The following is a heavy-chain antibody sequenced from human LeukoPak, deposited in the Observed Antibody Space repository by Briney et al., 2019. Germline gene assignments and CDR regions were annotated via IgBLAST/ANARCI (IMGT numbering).Heavy chain of an antibody. V-gene: IGHV4-59*01. CDR3: VRLAGGTTYDH. CDR1: GASISPYY. J-gene: IGHJ4*02. Sequence: NASETLSLTCTVSGASISPYYWSWIRQPPGKRLGWIEYIYYSGNTNYEPPCKSRVTISVDTSKNQLSLKQSSVTAADTAVYYCVRLAGGTTYDHWGQGTLVTVSS. D-gene: IGHD1-7*01. CDR2: IYYSGNT.